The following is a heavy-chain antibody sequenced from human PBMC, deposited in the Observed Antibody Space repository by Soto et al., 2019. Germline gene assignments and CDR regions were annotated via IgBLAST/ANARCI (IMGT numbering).Heavy chain of an antibody. D-gene: IGHD3-9*01. Sequence: EVQLLESGGHLIQPGESLRLSCAASGFSFSGYTMNWVRQAQGKGLEWISGINGGGGTTYYADSVKGRFTISRDDSKNILYLQMNSPRAEDTAIYYCAKDHHPDGIWTFDYWGRGTLVAVSS. CDR2: INGGGGTT. CDR1: GFSFSGYT. J-gene: IGHJ4*02. CDR3: AKDHHPDGIWTFDY. V-gene: IGHV3-23*01.